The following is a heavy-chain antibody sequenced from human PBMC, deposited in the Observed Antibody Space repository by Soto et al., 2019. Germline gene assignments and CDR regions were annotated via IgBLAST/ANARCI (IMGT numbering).Heavy chain of an antibody. V-gene: IGHV1-3*01. J-gene: IGHJ6*02. D-gene: IGHD6-13*01. Sequence: QVQLVQSGAEVKKPGASVKVSCKASGYTFTSYAMHWVRQAPGQRLEWMGWINAGNGNTKYSQKFQGRVTITRDTSASTAYMELSSLRSEDTAVYYCARDVPYSGSWSYKRGFYGMDVWGQGTTVTVSS. CDR2: INAGNGNT. CDR1: GYTFTSYA. CDR3: ARDVPYSGSWSYKRGFYGMDV.